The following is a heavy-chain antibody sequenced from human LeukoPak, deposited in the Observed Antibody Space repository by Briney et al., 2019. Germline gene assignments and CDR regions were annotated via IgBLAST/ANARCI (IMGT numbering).Heavy chain of an antibody. V-gene: IGHV1-18*01. J-gene: IGHJ6*02. CDR1: GYTFTSYG. Sequence: ASVKVSCKASGYTFTSYGTSWVRQAPGQGLEWMGWISAYNGNTNYAQKLQGRVTMTTDTSTSTAYMELRSLRSDDTAVYYCARRQYDFWSGYYGDYYYGMDVWGQGTTVTVSS. CDR3: ARRQYDFWSGYYGDYYYGMDV. CDR2: ISAYNGNT. D-gene: IGHD3-3*01.